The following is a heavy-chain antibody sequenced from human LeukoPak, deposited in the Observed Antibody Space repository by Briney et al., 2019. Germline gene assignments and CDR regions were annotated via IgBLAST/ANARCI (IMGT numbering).Heavy chain of an antibody. CDR1: GFTVSSNY. D-gene: IGHD4-17*01. CDR3: ARDSGLRTYGMDV. J-gene: IGHJ6*02. Sequence: GGSLRLSCAASGFTVSSNYMSWVRQAPGKGLEWVSVIYSGGSTYYADSVKGRFTISRDNSKNTLYLQMNSLRAEDTAVYYCARDSGLRTYGMDVWGQGTTATVSS. V-gene: IGHV3-53*01. CDR2: IYSGGST.